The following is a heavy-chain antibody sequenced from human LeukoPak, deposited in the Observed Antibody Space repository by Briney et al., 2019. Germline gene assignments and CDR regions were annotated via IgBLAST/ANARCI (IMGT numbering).Heavy chain of an antibody. CDR1: GFTFSSYG. Sequence: GGSLRLSCAASGFTFSSYGMHWVRQAPGKGLEWVAVISYDESDRLYADSVKGRFTISRDNSKNALFLQMNSLRAEDTAVYCCARESHNWNDVYGHFDYWGQGTLVTVSS. CDR2: ISYDESDR. J-gene: IGHJ4*02. D-gene: IGHD1-20*01. CDR3: ARESHNWNDVYGHFDY. V-gene: IGHV3-30*03.